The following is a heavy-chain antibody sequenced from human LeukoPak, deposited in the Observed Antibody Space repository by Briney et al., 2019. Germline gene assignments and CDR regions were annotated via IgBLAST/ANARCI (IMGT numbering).Heavy chain of an antibody. CDR3: ARDLGPYYYGSGSLGFDY. V-gene: IGHV1-69*13. D-gene: IGHD3-10*01. Sequence: ASVKVSCKASGYTFTGYYMHWVRQAPGQGLEWMGGIIPIFGTANYAQKFQGRVTITADESTSTAYMELSSLRSEDTAVYYCARDLGPYYYGSGSLGFDYWGQGTLVTVSS. J-gene: IGHJ4*02. CDR2: IIPIFGTA. CDR1: GYTFTGYY.